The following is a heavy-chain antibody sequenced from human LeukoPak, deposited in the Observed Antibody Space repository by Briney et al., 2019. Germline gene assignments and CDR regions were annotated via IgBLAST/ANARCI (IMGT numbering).Heavy chain of an antibody. Sequence: SETLSLTCTVSGGSITGSSYYWGWIRQPPGKGLAWIGSIYYSGSTYYNPSLKSRVTISVDTSKNQFSLELSSVTAADTAVYYCAGIKFDFYYGMDVWGQGTTVTVSS. J-gene: IGHJ6*02. V-gene: IGHV4-39*07. CDR2: IYYSGST. CDR3: AGIKFDFYYGMDV. CDR1: GGSITGSSYY.